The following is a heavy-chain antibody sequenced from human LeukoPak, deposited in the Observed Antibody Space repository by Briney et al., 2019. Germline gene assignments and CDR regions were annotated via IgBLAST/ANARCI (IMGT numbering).Heavy chain of an antibody. J-gene: IGHJ5*02. CDR3: ARVRTTGWFDP. Sequence: SETLSLTCTVSGGSISSYYWSWIRQPAGKGLEWIGRIYTSGSTNCNPSLKSRVTMSVDTSKNQFFLKLSSVTAADTAVYYCARVRTTGWFDPWGQGTLVTVSS. V-gene: IGHV4-4*07. CDR2: IYTSGST. CDR1: GGSISSYY. D-gene: IGHD4-17*01.